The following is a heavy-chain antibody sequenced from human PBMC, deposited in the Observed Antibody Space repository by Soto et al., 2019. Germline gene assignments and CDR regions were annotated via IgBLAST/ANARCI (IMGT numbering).Heavy chain of an antibody. D-gene: IGHD4-17*01. V-gene: IGHV1-18*01. CDR3: ARDVADYGGNDWYFAL. CDR2: ISVYNGNT. Sequence: QVQLVQSGAEVKKPGASVKVPCKASGYTFINYGINWVRQAPGQGLEWMGWISVYNGNTHYGQKFTGGVTRTTDTTTSSASTERRSLRSDDTAVYFCARDVADYGGNDWYFALWARGTRVTVSS. CDR1: GYTFINYG. J-gene: IGHJ2*01.